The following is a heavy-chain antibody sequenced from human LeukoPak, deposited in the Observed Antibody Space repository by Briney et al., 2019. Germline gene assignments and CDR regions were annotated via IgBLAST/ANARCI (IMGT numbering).Heavy chain of an antibody. J-gene: IGHJ6*02. CDR3: VKDIQEIGATGNYGLDV. V-gene: IGHV3-9*01. CDR2: VNWNSGSI. CDR1: GFSFDDYA. D-gene: IGHD1-1*01. Sequence: GGSLRLSCAASGFSFDDYAMHWVRHAPGKGLEWVSGVNWNSGSIAYADSVKGRFTISRDNARNSLYLQMNSLRAEDTALYYCVKDIQEIGATGNYGLDVWGQGITVTVSS.